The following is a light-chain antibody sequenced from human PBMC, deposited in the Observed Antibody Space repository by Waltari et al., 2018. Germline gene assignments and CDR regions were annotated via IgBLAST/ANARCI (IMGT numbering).Light chain of an antibody. V-gene: IGKV3-11*01. CDR3: QQRSNNSPGYT. CDR2: DAS. Sequence: EIVMTQSPATLSVSPGERATLSCRASQSVSSNLAWYHQKPGQAPRLLIYDASNRATGSTPRIIGGSSSRDYFPLTSSRLPADYAAYYCQQRSNNSPGYTFGQGTKLEIK. CDR1: QSVSSN. J-gene: IGKJ2*01.